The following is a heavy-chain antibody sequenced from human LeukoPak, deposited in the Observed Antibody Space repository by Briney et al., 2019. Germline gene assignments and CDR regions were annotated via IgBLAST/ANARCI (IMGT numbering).Heavy chain of an antibody. CDR2: IIPIFGIA. CDR1: GGTFGSYA. Sequence: SVKVSCKASGGTFGSYAISWVRQAPGQGLEWMGRIIPIFGIANYAQKFQGRVTITADKSTSTAYMELSSLRSEDTAVYYCARSSVTAIIYYYYGMDVWGQGTTVTVSS. CDR3: ARSSVTAIIYYYYGMDV. D-gene: IGHD2-21*02. J-gene: IGHJ6*02. V-gene: IGHV1-69*04.